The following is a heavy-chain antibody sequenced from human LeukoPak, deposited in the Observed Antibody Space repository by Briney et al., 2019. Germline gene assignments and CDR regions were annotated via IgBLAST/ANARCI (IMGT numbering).Heavy chain of an antibody. D-gene: IGHD4-17*01. J-gene: IGHJ4*02. Sequence: GGSLRLSCAASGFTFSSYSMNWVRQAPGKGLEWVSYISSSSSTIYYADSVKGRFTISRDNAKNSLYLQMNSLRAEDTAVYYCARDEASTVTRGGFDFWGQGTLVTVSS. CDR2: ISSSSSTI. CDR1: GFTFSSYS. CDR3: ARDEASTVTRGGFDF. V-gene: IGHV3-48*01.